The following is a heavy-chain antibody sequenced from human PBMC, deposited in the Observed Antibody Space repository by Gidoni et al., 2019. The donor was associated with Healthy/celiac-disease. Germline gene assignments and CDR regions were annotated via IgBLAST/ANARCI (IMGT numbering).Heavy chain of an antibody. V-gene: IGHV4-59*08. D-gene: IGHD4-17*01. CDR2: IYYSGST. J-gene: IGHJ4*02. CDR1: GGSISSYY. Sequence: QVQLQESGPGLVKPSETLSLTCTVSGGSISSYYWSWIRQPPGKGLEWIGYIYYSGSTNYNPSLKSRVTISVDTSKNQFSLKLSSVTAADTAVYYCARQHDYGDYLDYWGQGTLVTVSS. CDR3: ARQHDYGDYLDY.